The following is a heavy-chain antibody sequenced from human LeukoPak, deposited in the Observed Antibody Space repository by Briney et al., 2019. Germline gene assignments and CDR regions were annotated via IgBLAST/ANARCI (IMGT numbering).Heavy chain of an antibody. J-gene: IGHJ6*03. CDR3: ARGYCTNGVCQDYYYYYMDV. D-gene: IGHD2-8*01. Sequence: ASVKVSCKASGGTFSSYAISWVRQAPGQGLEWMGGIIPIFGTANYAQKFQGRVTITTDESTSTAYMELSSLRSEDTAVYYCARGYCTNGVCQDYYYYYMDVWRKGTTVTVSS. V-gene: IGHV1-69*05. CDR2: IIPIFGTA. CDR1: GGTFSSYA.